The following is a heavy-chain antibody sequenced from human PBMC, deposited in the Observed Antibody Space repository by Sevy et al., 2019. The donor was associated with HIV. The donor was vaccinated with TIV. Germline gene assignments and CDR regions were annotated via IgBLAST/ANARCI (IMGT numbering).Heavy chain of an antibody. J-gene: IGHJ6*03. V-gene: IGHV1-69*06. D-gene: IGHD3-22*01. CDR1: GGTFSSYA. Sequence: ASVKVSCKASGGTFSSYAISWVRQAPGQGLEWMGGIIPIFGTANYAQKFQGRVTITADKSTSTAYMELSSLRSEDTAVYYCARTSLLCDSSGYLPIYTYYYYMDVWGKGTTVTVSS. CDR3: ARTSLLCDSSGYLPIYTYYYYMDV. CDR2: IIPIFGTA.